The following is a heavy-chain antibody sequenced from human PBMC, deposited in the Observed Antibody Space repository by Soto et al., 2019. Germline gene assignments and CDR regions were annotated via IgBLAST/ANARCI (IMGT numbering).Heavy chain of an antibody. CDR2: TYYDGNT. J-gene: IGHJ4*02. CDR1: GGSNTTGDYY. D-gene: IGHD2-2*01. CDR3: ARDVESSPGAGHPHYFDY. V-gene: IGHV4-31*03. Sequence: QVQLQESGPGLVQPSQTLSLTCSVSGGSNTTGDYYWSWIRHLPGQVLEWIASTYYDGNTYYTPSLKSRATISLYTSTNQFFLNLNSVTAADTAVNDCARDVESSPGAGHPHYFDYWGQGTLVTVSS.